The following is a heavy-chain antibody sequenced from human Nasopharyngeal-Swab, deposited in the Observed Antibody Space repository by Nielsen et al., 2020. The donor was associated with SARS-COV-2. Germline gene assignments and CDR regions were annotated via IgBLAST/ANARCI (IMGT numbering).Heavy chain of an antibody. CDR1: GFTFSSYA. J-gene: IGHJ1*01. V-gene: IGHV3-23*01. Sequence: GESLKISCAASGFTFSSYAMSWVRQAPGKGLERVSAISGSGGGTYYADSVKGRFTISRDNSKNTLYLQMNSLRAEDTAVYYCAKAPRGITMSYFQHWGQGTLVTVSS. D-gene: IGHD3-10*02. CDR2: ISGSGGGT. CDR3: AKAPRGITMSYFQH.